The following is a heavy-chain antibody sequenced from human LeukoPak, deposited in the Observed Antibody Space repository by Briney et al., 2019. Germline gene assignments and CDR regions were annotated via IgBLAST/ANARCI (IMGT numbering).Heavy chain of an antibody. CDR1: GFTFSSYS. J-gene: IGHJ4*02. V-gene: IGHV3-48*01. D-gene: IGHD5-12*01. Sequence: PGGSLRLSCAASGFTFSSYSMNWVRQAPGEGLEWVSYISSSSSTIYYADSVKGRFTISRDNAKNSLYLQMNSLRAEDTAVYYCASTLDIVATIEGDYWGQGTLVTVSS. CDR3: ASTLDIVATIEGDY. CDR2: ISSSSSTI.